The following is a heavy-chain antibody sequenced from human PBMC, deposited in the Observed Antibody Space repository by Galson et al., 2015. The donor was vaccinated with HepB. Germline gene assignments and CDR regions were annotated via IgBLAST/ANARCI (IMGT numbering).Heavy chain of an antibody. J-gene: IGHJ6*03. CDR1: GYTFTSYD. CDR2: MNPHTGDK. D-gene: IGHD3-16*01. Sequence: SVKVSCKASGYTFTSYDINWVRQATGQGLEWMGWMNPHTGDKVYAQRFQGRVTLTRNTSTNTAFMELSSLTSDDAAVYFCARGVLGQGATLYYYYYMDVWGEGTTVTVSS. CDR3: ARGVLGQGATLYYYYYMDV. V-gene: IGHV1-8*01.